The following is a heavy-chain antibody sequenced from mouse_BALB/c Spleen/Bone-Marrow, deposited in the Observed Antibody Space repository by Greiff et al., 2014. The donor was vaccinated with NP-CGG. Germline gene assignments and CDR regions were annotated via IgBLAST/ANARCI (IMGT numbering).Heavy chain of an antibody. CDR1: GFSLTNYG. J-gene: IGHJ4*01. CDR3: ARITTGTGAMDY. D-gene: IGHD2-4*01. V-gene: IGHV2-9*02. CDR2: IWADGSK. Sequence: VMLVESGPGLVAPSQSLSITCTVSGFSLTNYGVHWVRQPPGKGLEWLGVIWADGSKNYNSALMSGLSISKANSKCQVFFKMNSLKTDATDMDYCARITTGTGAMDYWGQGTSLTVSS.